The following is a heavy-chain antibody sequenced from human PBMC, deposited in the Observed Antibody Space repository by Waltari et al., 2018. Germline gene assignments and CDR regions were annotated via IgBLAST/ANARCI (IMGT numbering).Heavy chain of an antibody. CDR1: GFPFSDHY. V-gene: IGHV3-72*01. Sequence: EVQLVESGGGLVQPGGSLRLSCAASGFPFSDHYMDWVRQAPGKGLEWVGHSRIKANSYTTEYAASVKGRFTISRDDSKNSLYLQMNSLKTEDTAVYFCVRVGTPYYFDYWGLGTLVTVSS. J-gene: IGHJ4*02. D-gene: IGHD1-26*01. CDR3: VRVGTPYYFDY. CDR2: SRIKANSYTT.